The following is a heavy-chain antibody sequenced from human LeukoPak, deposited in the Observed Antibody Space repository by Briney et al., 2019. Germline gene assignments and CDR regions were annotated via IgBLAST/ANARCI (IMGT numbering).Heavy chain of an antibody. Sequence: GGSLRLSCAASGLNFNSYSMNWVRQAPGKGLEWVSSISSSSSFIYYADSLKGRFTISRDNAKNSLYLQMNSLRAEDTAVYYCARETYYYDSSGYCYGDYWGQGTLVTVSS. CDR3: ARETYYYDSSGYCYGDY. D-gene: IGHD3-22*01. J-gene: IGHJ4*02. CDR2: ISSSSSFI. CDR1: GLNFNSYS. V-gene: IGHV3-21*01.